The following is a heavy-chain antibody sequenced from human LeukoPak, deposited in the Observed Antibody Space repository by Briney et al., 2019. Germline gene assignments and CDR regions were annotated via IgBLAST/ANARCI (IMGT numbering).Heavy chain of an antibody. CDR3: ARDLAGRGDPASLMLDY. J-gene: IGHJ4*02. CDR1: GFTFDDYA. D-gene: IGHD2-8*01. V-gene: IGHV3-43D*03. CDR2: ISWDGGST. Sequence: PGGSLRLSCAASGFTFDDYAMHWVRQAPGKGLEWVSLISWDGGSTYYADSVKGRFTISRDNSKNSLYLQMNSLRAEDTALYYCARDLAGRGDPASLMLDYWGQGTLVTVSS.